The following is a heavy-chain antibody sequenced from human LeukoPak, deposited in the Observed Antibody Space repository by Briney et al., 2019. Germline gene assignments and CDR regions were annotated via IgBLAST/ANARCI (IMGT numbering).Heavy chain of an antibody. CDR3: AKYGSGTYYNGLH. CDR1: GFSVSSNY. V-gene: IGHV3-53*01. CDR2: IYSGGST. J-gene: IGHJ4*02. Sequence: GGSLRLSCAASGFSVSSNYMSWVRQAPGKGLEWVSVIYSGGSTYYADSVKGRFTISRDISKSTLYLQMNSLRDEDTALYYCAKYGSGTYYNGLHWGQGTLVTVSS. D-gene: IGHD3-10*01.